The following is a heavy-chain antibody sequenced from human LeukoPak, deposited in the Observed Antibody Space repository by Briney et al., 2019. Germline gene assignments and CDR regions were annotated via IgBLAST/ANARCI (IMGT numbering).Heavy chain of an antibody. D-gene: IGHD3-3*01. J-gene: IGHJ4*02. V-gene: IGHV3-48*01. Sequence: GGSLRLSCAASGFTFSSYNMNWVRQAPGKGLEWVSYISSSSSTIYYADSVKGRFTISRDNAKNSLYLQMNSLRAEDTAVFYCARDRGGAYDFWSGYYTGYFDYWGQGTLVTVSS. CDR1: GFTFSSYN. CDR2: ISSSSSTI. CDR3: ARDRGGAYDFWSGYYTGYFDY.